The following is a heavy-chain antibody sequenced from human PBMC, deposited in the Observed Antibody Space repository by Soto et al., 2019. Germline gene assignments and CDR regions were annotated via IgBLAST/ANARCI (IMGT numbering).Heavy chain of an antibody. J-gene: IGHJ4*02. Sequence: SETLSLASSVSGGSIRDYYWGWIRQSPGKGLEWIGYIYYTGTTKYNPSLKSRVTISVDSSKNQFSLKLDSVTAADTAVYYCARLGGYYQAFDSWGQGTLVTVS. CDR2: IYYTGTT. CDR1: GGSIRDYY. V-gene: IGHV4-59*08. CDR3: ARLGGYYQAFDS. D-gene: IGHD3-22*01.